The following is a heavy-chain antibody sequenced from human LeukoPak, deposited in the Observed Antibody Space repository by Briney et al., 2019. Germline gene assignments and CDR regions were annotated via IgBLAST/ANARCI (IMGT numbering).Heavy chain of an antibody. CDR2: IIPILGIT. J-gene: IGHJ4*02. CDR1: GGTFSSYT. V-gene: IGHV1-69*02. CDR3: ARARKDYDFWSGYSPFDY. Sequence: SVKLSCKASGGTFSSYTISWVRQAPGQGLEWMGRIIPILGITNYAEKFQGRVTITTDKSKSTAYMELSSLRSEDTAVYYCARARKDYDFWSGYSPFDYWGQGTLVTVSS. D-gene: IGHD3-3*01.